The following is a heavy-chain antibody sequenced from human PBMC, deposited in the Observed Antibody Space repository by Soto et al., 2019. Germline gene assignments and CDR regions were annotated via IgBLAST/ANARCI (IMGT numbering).Heavy chain of an antibody. CDR2: IRYDGSNE. CDR1: GFTFSSYG. V-gene: IGHV3-30*02. Sequence: PGGSLRLSCVAAGFTFSSYGMHWVRQAPGKGLEWLAIIRYDGSNEYCGDSVKGRFTISRDNSKNTLYLEMNSLRAEDTAVYYCARDRTYYGSGSKGMDFWGQGTTVTVS. CDR3: ARDRTYYGSGSKGMDF. D-gene: IGHD3-10*01. J-gene: IGHJ6*02.